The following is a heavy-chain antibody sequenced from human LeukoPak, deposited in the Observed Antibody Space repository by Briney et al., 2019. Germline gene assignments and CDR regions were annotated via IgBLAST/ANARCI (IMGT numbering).Heavy chain of an antibody. J-gene: IGHJ3*02. CDR2: IFPGDSDT. CDR1: EDTFNNYW. Sequence: RGESLKISCEASEDTFNNYWIAWVRRVPGKGLEWVGIIFPGDSDTRYSPSLQGHVTISADKSVSTAYLQWGSLKASDSAMYYCVRDRNGRYAFDIWGLGTRVTVSS. CDR3: VRDRNGRYAFDI. V-gene: IGHV5-51*01. D-gene: IGHD1-14*01.